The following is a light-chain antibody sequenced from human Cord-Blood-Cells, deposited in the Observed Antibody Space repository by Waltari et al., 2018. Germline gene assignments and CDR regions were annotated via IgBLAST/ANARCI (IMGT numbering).Light chain of an antibody. CDR2: SNN. Sequence: QSVLTQPPSASGTPGPRVTISCSGSSSNIGSNTVNWYQQLPGTAPKLLIYSNNQRPSGFPDRFSGSKSGTSASLAISGLQSDDEADYYCAAWDDSLNGVVFGGGTKLTVL. J-gene: IGLJ2*01. CDR3: AAWDDSLNGVV. CDR1: SSNIGSNT. V-gene: IGLV1-44*01.